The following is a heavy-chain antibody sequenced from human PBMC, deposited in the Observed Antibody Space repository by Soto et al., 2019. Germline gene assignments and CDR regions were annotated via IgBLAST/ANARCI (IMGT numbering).Heavy chain of an antibody. CDR2: IHYSGTT. J-gene: IGHJ2*01. CDR3: AALTATYWNFSI. D-gene: IGHD2-21*02. V-gene: IGHV4-31*03. CDR1: GHSITAGGHY. Sequence: PLSRTCPGPGHSITAGGHYWAWILQHPEKGLEWLGYIHYSGTTDYNPSLKSRLTVSVDTSKNQFSLSLSSVTAADTAIYYCAALTATYWNFSIWGRGTPVTVSS.